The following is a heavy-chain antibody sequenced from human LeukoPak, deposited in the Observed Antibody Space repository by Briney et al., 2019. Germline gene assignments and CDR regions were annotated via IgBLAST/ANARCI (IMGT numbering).Heavy chain of an antibody. CDR3: ARDREYYDILTGYKVSHYFDY. CDR2: ISYDGSNK. CDR1: GFTFSNYG. Sequence: GGSLRLSCAASGFTFSNYGMHWVRQAPGKGLEWVAIISYDGSNKYYADSVKGRFTISRDNSKNTLFLQMNSLRAEDTAVYYCARDREYYDILTGYKVSHYFDYWGQGTLVTVSS. D-gene: IGHD3-9*01. V-gene: IGHV3-30*19. J-gene: IGHJ4*02.